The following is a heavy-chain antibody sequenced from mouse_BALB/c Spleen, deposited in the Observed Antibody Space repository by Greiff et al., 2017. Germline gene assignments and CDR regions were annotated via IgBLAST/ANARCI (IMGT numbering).Heavy chain of an antibody. V-gene: IGHV3-8*02. CDR1: GDSITSGY. Sequence: EVKLVESGPSLVKPSQTLSLTCSVTGDSITSGYWNWIRKFPGNKLEYMGYISYSGSTYYNPSPKSRISITRDTSKNQYYLQLNSVTTEDTATYYCARGRGENYAMDYWGQGTSVTVSS. CDR3: ARGRGENYAMDY. J-gene: IGHJ4*01. CDR2: ISYSGST.